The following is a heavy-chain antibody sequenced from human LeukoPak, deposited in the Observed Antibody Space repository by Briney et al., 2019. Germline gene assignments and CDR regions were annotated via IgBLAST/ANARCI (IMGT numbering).Heavy chain of an antibody. J-gene: IGHJ2*01. CDR3: ARVGCSTSCYAGPHWYFDL. CDR1: GGSISSSSYY. Sequence: SETLSLTCTVSGGSISSSSYYWGWIRQPPGKGLEWIGSIYYSGSTYYNPSLKSRVTISVDTSKNQFSLKLSSVTAADTAVYYCARVGCSTSCYAGPHWYFDLWGRGTLVTVSS. D-gene: IGHD2-2*01. CDR2: IYYSGST. V-gene: IGHV4-39*07.